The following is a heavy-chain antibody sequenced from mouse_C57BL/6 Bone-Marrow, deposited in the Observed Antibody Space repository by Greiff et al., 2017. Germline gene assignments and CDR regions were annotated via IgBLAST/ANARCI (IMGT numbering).Heavy chain of an antibody. J-gene: IGHJ4*01. CDR3: ARSGYYYGSTREGNAMDY. Sequence: VQLKESGAELVRPGTSVKMSCKASGYTFTNYWIGWAKQRPGHGLEWIGDIYPGGGYTNYNEKFKGKATLTADKSSSTAYMQFSSLTSEDSAIYYCARSGYYYGSTREGNAMDYWGQGTSVTVSS. CDR2: IYPGGGYT. D-gene: IGHD1-1*01. V-gene: IGHV1-63*01. CDR1: GYTFTNYW.